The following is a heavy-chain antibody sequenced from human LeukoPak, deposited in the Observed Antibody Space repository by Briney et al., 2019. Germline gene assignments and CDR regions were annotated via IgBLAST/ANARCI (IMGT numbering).Heavy chain of an antibody. CDR1: RFMFNAYW. CDR2: IRQDGGEI. J-gene: IGHJ2*01. V-gene: IGHV3-7*01. CDR3: ARADLEWYLDL. Sequence: GVSLRLSCTGSRFMFNAYWMSWVRKAPGMGLEWVGKIRQDGGEIFYVDSVRGRFTISRDNAKNSVYLQLNSLRAEDTAVYYCARADLEWYLDLWGRGTLVTVSS.